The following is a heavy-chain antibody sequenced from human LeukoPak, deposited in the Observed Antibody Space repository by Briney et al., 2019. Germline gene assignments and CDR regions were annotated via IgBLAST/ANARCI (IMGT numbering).Heavy chain of an antibody. J-gene: IGHJ4*02. D-gene: IGHD6-19*01. CDR1: GGSFSGYY. CDR2: INHSGST. CDR3: ARLSRKRQWSSKAHPSFDY. V-gene: IGHV4-34*01. Sequence: SETLSLTCAVYGGSFSGYYWSWIRQPPGKGLEWIGEINHSGSTNYNPSLKSRVTISVDTYKNQFSLKMSSVTAADTAVYYCARLSRKRQWSSKAHPSFDYWGQGTLVTVSS.